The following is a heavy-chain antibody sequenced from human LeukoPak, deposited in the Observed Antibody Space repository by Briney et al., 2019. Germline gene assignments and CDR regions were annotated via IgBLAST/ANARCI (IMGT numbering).Heavy chain of an antibody. D-gene: IGHD3-10*01. Sequence: GGSLRLSCAASGFTFSSYGMSWVRQAPGKGLEWVSAISGSGGSTYYADSVKGRFTISRDNSKSTLYLQMTSLRAEDTGVYYCAKKIDSGSYPLAYWGQRTLVTISS. CDR1: GFTFSSYG. V-gene: IGHV3-23*01. CDR2: ISGSGGST. CDR3: AKKIDSGSYPLAY. J-gene: IGHJ4*02.